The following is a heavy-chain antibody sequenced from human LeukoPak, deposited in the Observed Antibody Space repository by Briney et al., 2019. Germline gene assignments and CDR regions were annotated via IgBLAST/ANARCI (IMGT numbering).Heavy chain of an antibody. J-gene: IGHJ4*02. D-gene: IGHD5-24*01. CDR2: IYPGDSDT. CDR1: GYRFTSYW. V-gene: IGHV5-51*01. CDR3: ARPMEMTTISPFDY. Sequence: RGESLEISCQGSGYRFTSYWIGWVRQMPGKGLEWMGIIYPGDSDTRHSPSFQGHVTISADKSISTAYLQWSSLKASDTAMYYCARPMEMTTISPFDYWGQGTLVTVSS.